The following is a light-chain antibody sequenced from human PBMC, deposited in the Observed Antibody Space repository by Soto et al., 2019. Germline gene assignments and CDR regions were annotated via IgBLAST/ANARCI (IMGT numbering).Light chain of an antibody. CDR3: SSYTSSSTPYV. CDR1: ISDVGGYNY. Sequence: QSALTQPTSVSGSPGQAMTISCTGTISDVGGYNYVSWYQQHPGKAPKLMIYEVSNRPSGVSNRFSGSKSGNTASLTISGLQAEDEADYYCSSYTSSSTPYVFGTGTKVAVL. V-gene: IGLV2-14*01. J-gene: IGLJ1*01. CDR2: EVS.